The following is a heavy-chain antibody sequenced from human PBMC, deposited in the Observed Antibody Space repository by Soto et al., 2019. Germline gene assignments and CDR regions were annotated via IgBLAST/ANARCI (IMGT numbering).Heavy chain of an antibody. D-gene: IGHD2-15*01. V-gene: IGHV4-39*01. J-gene: IGHJ4*02. CDR2: IYYSGST. Sequence: SETLSLTCTVSGGSISSSSYYWGWIRQPPGKGLEWIGSIYYSGSTYYNPSLKSRVTISVDTPKNQFSLKLSSVTAADTAVYYCARLSKYGGNVFDYWGQGTLVTVSS. CDR3: ARLSKYGGNVFDY. CDR1: GGSISSSSYY.